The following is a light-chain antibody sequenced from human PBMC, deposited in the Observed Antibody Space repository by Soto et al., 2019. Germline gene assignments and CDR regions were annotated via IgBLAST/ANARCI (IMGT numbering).Light chain of an antibody. CDR3: QQYQYWTPLT. CDR1: QSVRSN. Sequence: EIVMTQSPATLSVSPGERATLSCRASQSVRSNLAWYQLKPGQAPRLLIIGASTRATAIPARFSGSGSGTEFSLTISSLQSEDFAVYYCQQYQYWTPLTFGRGTKVEIK. CDR2: GAS. J-gene: IGKJ4*01. V-gene: IGKV3-15*01.